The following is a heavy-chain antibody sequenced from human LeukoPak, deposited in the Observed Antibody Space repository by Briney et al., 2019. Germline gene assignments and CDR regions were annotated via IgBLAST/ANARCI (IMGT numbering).Heavy chain of an antibody. CDR2: IKSKTDGGTT. V-gene: IGHV3-15*01. CDR1: GFTFSNAW. D-gene: IGHD2-15*01. CDR3: TTGYIVVVVAATTFFDY. J-gene: IGHJ4*02. Sequence: GGSLRLSCAASGFTFSNAWMSWVRQAPGKGLEWVGRIKSKTDGGTTDYAATVKGRFTISRDDSKNTLYLQMNSLKTEDTAVYHCTTGYIVVVVAATTFFDYWGQGTLVTVSS.